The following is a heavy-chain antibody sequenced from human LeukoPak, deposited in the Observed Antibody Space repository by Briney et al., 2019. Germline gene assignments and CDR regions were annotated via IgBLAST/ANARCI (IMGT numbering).Heavy chain of an antibody. CDR2: IIPIFGTA. Sequence: ASVKVSCKASGGTFSSYAISWVRQAPGQGLELMGGIIPIFGTANYAQKFQGRVTITADESTSTAYMELSSLRSEDTAVYYCAREPSYSSGWFDPWGQGTLVTVSS. CDR1: GGTFSSYA. D-gene: IGHD6-19*01. CDR3: AREPSYSSGWFDP. J-gene: IGHJ5*02. V-gene: IGHV1-69*13.